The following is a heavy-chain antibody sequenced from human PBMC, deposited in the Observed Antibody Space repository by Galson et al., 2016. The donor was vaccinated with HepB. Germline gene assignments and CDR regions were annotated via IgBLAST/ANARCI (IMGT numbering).Heavy chain of an antibody. CDR3: ATRVVVTGGFDF. V-gene: IGHV1-2*02. CDR1: GYNFTDHL. D-gene: IGHD2-15*01. Sequence: SVKVSCKASGYNFTDHLIYWVRQAPGQGLGWMGWIIPNTGGAKNAQKFEGRVTMTRDTSISTAYMELSRLRSDDTAVYYCATRVVVTGGFDFWGQGTLVTVSS. CDR2: IIPNTGGA. J-gene: IGHJ4*02.